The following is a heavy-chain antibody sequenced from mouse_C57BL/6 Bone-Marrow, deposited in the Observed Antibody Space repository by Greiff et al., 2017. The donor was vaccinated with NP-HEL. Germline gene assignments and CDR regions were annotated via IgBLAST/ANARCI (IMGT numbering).Heavy chain of an antibody. J-gene: IGHJ3*01. CDR3: TTWSMGAY. V-gene: IGHV14-4*01. CDR1: GFNIKDDY. Sequence: EVKLQQSGAELVRPGASVKLSCTASGFNIKDDYMHWVKQRPEQGLEWIGWIDPENGDTEYASKFQGKATITADTSSNTAYLQLSSLTSEDTAVYYCTTWSMGAYWGQGTLVTVSA. D-gene: IGHD1-1*02. CDR2: IDPENGDT.